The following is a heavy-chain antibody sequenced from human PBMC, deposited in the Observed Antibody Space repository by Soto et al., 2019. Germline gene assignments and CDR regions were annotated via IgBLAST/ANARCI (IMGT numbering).Heavy chain of an antibody. V-gene: IGHV1-24*01. CDR1: GYTLTELS. CDR3: AITPYDFWSGYQSPGYAFDI. Sequence: GASVKVSCKVSGYTLTELSMHWVRQAPGKGLEWMGGFDPEDGETIYAQKFQGRVTMTADTSTDTAYMELSRLRSEDTAVYYCAITPYDFWSGYQSPGYAFDIWGQGTMVTVSS. D-gene: IGHD3-3*01. CDR2: FDPEDGET. J-gene: IGHJ3*02.